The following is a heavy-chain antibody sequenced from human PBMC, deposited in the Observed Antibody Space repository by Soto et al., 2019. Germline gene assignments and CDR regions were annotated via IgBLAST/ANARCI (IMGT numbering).Heavy chain of an antibody. D-gene: IGHD6-13*01. CDR3: ARDSSKRRYFQH. CDR1: GFTVSSNY. J-gene: IGHJ1*01. V-gene: IGHV3-66*01. CDR2: IYSGGST. Sequence: EVQLVESGGGLVQPGGSLRLSCAASGFTVSSNYMSWVRQAPGKGLEWVSVIYSGGSTYYADSVKGRFTISRDNSKNTLYLQMNSLRAEDTAVYYCARDSSKRRYFQHWGQGTLVTVSS.